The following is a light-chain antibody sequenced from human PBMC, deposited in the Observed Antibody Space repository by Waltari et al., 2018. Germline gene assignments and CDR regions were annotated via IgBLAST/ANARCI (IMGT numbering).Light chain of an antibody. CDR2: KNN. CDR1: TSNIGSYS. J-gene: IGLJ3*02. Sequence: QSVVTQPPSASGTPGQWVIISCSGGTSNIGSYSVYWYQHLPGTTPKLLIYKNNERPSRVPDRFSGSKSGTSASLAIGGLRSEDEADYYCAVWDDSLNGWVFGGGTKLTVL. V-gene: IGLV1-47*01. CDR3: AVWDDSLNGWV.